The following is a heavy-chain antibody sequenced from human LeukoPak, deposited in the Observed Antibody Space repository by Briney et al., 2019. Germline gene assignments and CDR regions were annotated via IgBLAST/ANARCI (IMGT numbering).Heavy chain of an antibody. Sequence: PGGSLRLSCAASGFTFSTSIMHWVRQAPGKGLEWVAVISYDGNNKYYADSVKGRFTISKDNSKSTLYVQMNSLRAEDTAVYYCAKEVIAAGGNFEYWGQGTLVTVSS. CDR2: ISYDGNNK. V-gene: IGHV3-30*18. D-gene: IGHD6-13*01. J-gene: IGHJ4*02. CDR1: GFTFSTSI. CDR3: AKEVIAAGGNFEY.